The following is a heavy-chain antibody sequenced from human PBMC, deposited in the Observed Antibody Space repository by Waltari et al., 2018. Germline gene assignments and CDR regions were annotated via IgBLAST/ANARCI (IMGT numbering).Heavy chain of an antibody. V-gene: IGHV4-34*01. CDR2: INHSGST. Sequence: QVQLQQWGAGLLKPSETLSLTCAVYGGSFSGYYWSWIRQPPGKGLEWIGEINHSGSTNYNPSLKSRVTISVDTSKNQFSLKLSSVTAADTAVYYCARGILRNWKRDSGMDVWGQGTTVTVSS. CDR1: GGSFSGYY. D-gene: IGHD1-1*01. CDR3: ARGILRNWKRDSGMDV. J-gene: IGHJ6*02.